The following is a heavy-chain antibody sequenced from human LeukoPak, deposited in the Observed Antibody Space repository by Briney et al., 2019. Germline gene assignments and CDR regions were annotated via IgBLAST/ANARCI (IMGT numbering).Heavy chain of an antibody. V-gene: IGHV1-2*02. CDR2: INPNSGGT. CDR3: ARGIVYYRFDY. CDR1: GYTFTDYY. J-gene: IGHJ4*02. D-gene: IGHD3-10*01. Sequence: GASVKVSCKASGYTFTDYYIHWVRQAPGQGLEWMGWINPNSGGTNYAQKFQGTVSMTRDTSITTAYMEPSRLRSDDTAVYYCARGIVYYRFDYWGQGTLVTVSS.